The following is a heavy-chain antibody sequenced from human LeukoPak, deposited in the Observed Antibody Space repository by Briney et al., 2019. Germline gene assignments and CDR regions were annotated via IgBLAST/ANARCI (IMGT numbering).Heavy chain of an antibody. J-gene: IGHJ5*02. D-gene: IGHD6-13*01. V-gene: IGHV1-2*02. CDR2: INPNSGGT. Sequence: ASVKVSCKASGYTFTGYYMHWVRQAPGQGLEWMGWINPNSGGTNYAQKFQGRVTTTRDTSISTAYMELSRLRSDDTAVYYCARARWAAAGTRWFDPWGQGTLVTVSS. CDR3: ARARWAAAGTRWFDP. CDR1: GYTFTGYY.